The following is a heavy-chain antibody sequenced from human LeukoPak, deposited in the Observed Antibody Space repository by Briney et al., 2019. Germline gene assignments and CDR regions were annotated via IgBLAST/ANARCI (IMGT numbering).Heavy chain of an antibody. CDR3: AMGRGDYYDRSGYYYLPPIDY. D-gene: IGHD3-22*01. Sequence: GESLKISCKGSGYSFTSYWIGWVRQMPGKGLEWMGIIYPGDSDTRYSPSFQGQVTISADKSISTAYLQWSSLKASDTAMYYCAMGRGDYYDRSGYYYLPPIDYWGQGTLVTVSS. J-gene: IGHJ4*02. V-gene: IGHV5-51*01. CDR1: GYSFTSYW. CDR2: IYPGDSDT.